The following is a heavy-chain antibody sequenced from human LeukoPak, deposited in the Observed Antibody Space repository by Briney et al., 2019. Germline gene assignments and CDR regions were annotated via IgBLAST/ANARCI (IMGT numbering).Heavy chain of an antibody. J-gene: IGHJ5*02. D-gene: IGHD3-3*01. CDR2: ISGSGGST. CDR3: AKETATIFGVAKAPGGFDP. CDR1: GFTFSSYA. Sequence: PGGSLRLSCAASGFTFSSYAMSWVRQAPGKGLEWVSAISGSGGSTYYADSVKGRFTISRDNSKNTLYLQMNSLRAEDTAVYYCAKETATIFGVAKAPGGFDPWGQGTLVTVSS. V-gene: IGHV3-23*01.